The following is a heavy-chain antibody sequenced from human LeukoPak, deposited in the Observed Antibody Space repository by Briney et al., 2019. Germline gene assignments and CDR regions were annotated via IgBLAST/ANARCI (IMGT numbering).Heavy chain of an antibody. CDR3: ARSSYQPYFDY. J-gene: IGHJ4*02. Sequence: PGGSLRLPCAASGFTFSSYWIHWVRQAPGKGLVWVSRINGDGGTSTYADSVRGRFTISRDNARNTVYLQMNSLRAEDTAVYYCARSSYQPYFDYWGRGTLVTVSS. CDR1: GFTFSSYW. CDR2: INGDGGTS. D-gene: IGHD1-26*01. V-gene: IGHV3-74*01.